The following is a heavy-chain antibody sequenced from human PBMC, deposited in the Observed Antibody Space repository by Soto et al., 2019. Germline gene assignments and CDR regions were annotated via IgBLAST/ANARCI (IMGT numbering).Heavy chain of an antibody. J-gene: IGHJ4*02. CDR3: ARITIYGTYFDY. V-gene: IGHV1-18*01. D-gene: IGHD1-26*01. CDR1: GYKFTSYG. CDR2: ISGYNGNT. Sequence: QVQLVQSGPELKKAGASMTVSCKASGYKFTSYGIIWVRQAPGQGLEWMGWISGYNGNTNYAQNVKGRVTMTTDTSTSTAYMELRSLRSDDTAMYYCARITIYGTYFDYWGQGTLVTVSS.